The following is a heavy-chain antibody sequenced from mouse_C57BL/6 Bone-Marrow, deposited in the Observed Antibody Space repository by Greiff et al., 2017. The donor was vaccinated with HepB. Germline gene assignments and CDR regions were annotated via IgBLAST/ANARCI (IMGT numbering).Heavy chain of an antibody. J-gene: IGHJ3*01. D-gene: IGHD2-1*01. Sequence: VQLQQSGAELVRPGTSVKVSCKASGYAFPNYLIEWVKQRPGQGLEWIGVINPGSGGTNYNEKFKGKATLTADKSSSTAYMQLSSLTSEDSAVYFCSREDGNYLPWFAYWGQGTLVTVSA. CDR1: GYAFPNYL. CDR2: INPGSGGT. CDR3: SREDGNYLPWFAY. V-gene: IGHV1-54*01.